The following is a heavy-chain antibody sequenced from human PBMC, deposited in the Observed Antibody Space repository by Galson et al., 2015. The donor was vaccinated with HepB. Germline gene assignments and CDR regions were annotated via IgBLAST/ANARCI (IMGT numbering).Heavy chain of an antibody. CDR2: ISSSSSYI. D-gene: IGHD1-26*01. CDR3: ARVLSGSYDY. CDR1: GFTFSSYS. J-gene: IGHJ4*02. V-gene: IGHV3-21*01. Sequence: SLRLSCAASGFTFSSYSMNWVRQAPGKGLEWVSSISSSSSYIYYAESVKDRFTISKDNAKNSLYQQMNSLRAEDTAVYYCARVLSGSYDYWGQGTLVTVSS.